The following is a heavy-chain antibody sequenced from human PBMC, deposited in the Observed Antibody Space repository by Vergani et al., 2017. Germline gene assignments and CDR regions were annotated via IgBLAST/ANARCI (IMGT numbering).Heavy chain of an antibody. CDR1: GYTFTGSY. CDR2: INTNSGGT. CDR3: ARVSTVVTPRYWYFDL. J-gene: IGHJ2*01. V-gene: IGHV1-2*02. D-gene: IGHD4-23*01. Sequence: QVQLVQSGAEVKKPGASVKVSCKASGYTFTGSYMHWVRQAPGQGLAWMGWINTNSGGTNYAQKFQGRVTMTRDTSISTAYMELSRLRSDDTAVYYCARVSTVVTPRYWYFDLWGRGTLVTVSS.